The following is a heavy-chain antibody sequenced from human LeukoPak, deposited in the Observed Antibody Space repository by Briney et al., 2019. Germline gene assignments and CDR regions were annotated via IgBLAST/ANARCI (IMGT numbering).Heavy chain of an antibody. CDR3: ARVKGSYFDY. J-gene: IGHJ4*02. V-gene: IGHV3-48*01. D-gene: IGHD2-15*01. CDR2: ISSSGSSI. CDR1: GFPFSSYS. Sequence: PGGSLRLSCVGSGFPFSSYSMIWVRQAPGKGLEWVSYISSSGSSIYFVDSVKGRFTVSRDNAKYSLFLQMNSPRVEDTSTYFCARVKGSYFDYWGQGALVTVSS.